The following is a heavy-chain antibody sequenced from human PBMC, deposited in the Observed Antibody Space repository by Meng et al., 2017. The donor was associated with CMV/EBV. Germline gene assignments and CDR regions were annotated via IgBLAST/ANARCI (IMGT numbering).Heavy chain of an antibody. CDR1: GFTFSSYS. D-gene: IGHD6-19*01. Sequence: GESLKISCAASGFTFSSYSMNWVRQAPGTGLEWVSSISSSSSYIYYADSVKGRFTISRDNAKNSLYLQMNSLRAEDTAVYYCARGPGGIAVAGPYYYYGMDVWGQGTTVTVSS. CDR3: ARGPGGIAVAGPYYYYGMDV. V-gene: IGHV3-21*01. J-gene: IGHJ6*02. CDR2: ISSSSSYI.